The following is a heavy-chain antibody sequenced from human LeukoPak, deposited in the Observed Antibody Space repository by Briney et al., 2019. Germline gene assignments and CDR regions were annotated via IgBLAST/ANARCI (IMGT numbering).Heavy chain of an antibody. D-gene: IGHD3-22*01. CDR1: GFTFSSYA. CDR3: TTDRSYYDSSGYYR. Sequence: GGSLRLSCAASGFTFSSYAMSWVRQAPGKGLEWVGRIKSKTDGGTIDYAAPVKGRFTISRDDSKNTLHLQMNSLKTEDTAMYYCTTDRSYYDSSGYYRWGQGTLVTVSS. J-gene: IGHJ5*02. CDR2: IKSKTDGGTI. V-gene: IGHV3-15*01.